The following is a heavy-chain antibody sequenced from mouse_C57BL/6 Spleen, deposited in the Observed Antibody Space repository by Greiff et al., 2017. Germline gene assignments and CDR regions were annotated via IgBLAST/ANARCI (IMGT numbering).Heavy chain of an antibody. CDR3: ARSLYDGYYFDY. Sequence: QVQLQQPGAELVRPGSSVKLSCKASGYTFTSYWMHWVKQRPIQGLEWIGNIDPSDSETHYNQKFKGKSTLTVDKSSSTAYMQLSSLTSEDSAVYYCARSLYDGYYFDYWGQGTTLTVSS. J-gene: IGHJ2*01. V-gene: IGHV1-52*01. CDR1: GYTFTSYW. D-gene: IGHD2-3*01. CDR2: IDPSDSET.